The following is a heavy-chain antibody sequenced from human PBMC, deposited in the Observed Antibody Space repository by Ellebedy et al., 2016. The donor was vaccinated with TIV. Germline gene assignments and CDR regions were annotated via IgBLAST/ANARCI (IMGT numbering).Heavy chain of an antibody. Sequence: PGGSLRLSCAASGFTFSSYAMHWVRQAPGKGLEWVAVISYDGSNKYYADSVKGRFTISRDNSKNTLYLQMNSLRAEDTAVYYCARESDYGGNSIDYWGQGTLVTVSS. J-gene: IGHJ4*02. CDR2: ISYDGSNK. CDR3: ARESDYGGNSIDY. V-gene: IGHV3-30-3*01. CDR1: GFTFSSYA. D-gene: IGHD4-23*01.